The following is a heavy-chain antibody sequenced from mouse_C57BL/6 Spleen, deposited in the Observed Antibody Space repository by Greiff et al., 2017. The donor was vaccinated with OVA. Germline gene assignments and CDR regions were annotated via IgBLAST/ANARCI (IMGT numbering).Heavy chain of an antibody. Sequence: QVQLQQPGAELVMPGASVKLSCKASGYTFTSYWVHWVKQRPGQGLEWIGEIDPSDSYTNYNQKFKGKSTLTVDKSSSTAYMQLSSLTSEDSAVYYCARRGLWPFDYWGQGTTLTVSS. CDR2: IDPSDSYT. CDR1: GYTFTSYW. D-gene: IGHD1-1*02. J-gene: IGHJ2*01. CDR3: ARRGLWPFDY. V-gene: IGHV1-69*01.